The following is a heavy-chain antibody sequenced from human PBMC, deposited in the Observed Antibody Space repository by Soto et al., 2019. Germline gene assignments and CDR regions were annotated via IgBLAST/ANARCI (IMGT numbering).Heavy chain of an antibody. CDR2: MSYDGSNT. J-gene: IGHJ4*02. Sequence: GGSLRLSCAASGFTFKSFGMHWVRQAPGKGLEWLAVMSYDGSNTYHADSVRGRFTISRDNSKNTVFLQMNSLREEDTAVYYCAKAGAQRVVDYWGQGTLVTVSS. V-gene: IGHV3-30*18. CDR3: AKAGAQRVVDY. CDR1: GFTFKSFG.